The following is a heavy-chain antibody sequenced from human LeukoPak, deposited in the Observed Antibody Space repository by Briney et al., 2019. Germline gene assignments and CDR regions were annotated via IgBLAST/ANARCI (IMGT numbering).Heavy chain of an antibody. Sequence: GGSLRLSCAASGFTFSDYYMSWIRQAPGKGLEWVSYISSSGSTIYYADSVKGRFTISRDNAKSSLYLQMNSLRAEDTAVYYCARSRLGIVGATDAFDIWGQGTMVTVSS. CDR1: GFTFSDYY. CDR3: ARSRLGIVGATDAFDI. D-gene: IGHD1-26*01. J-gene: IGHJ3*02. CDR2: ISSSGSTI. V-gene: IGHV3-11*01.